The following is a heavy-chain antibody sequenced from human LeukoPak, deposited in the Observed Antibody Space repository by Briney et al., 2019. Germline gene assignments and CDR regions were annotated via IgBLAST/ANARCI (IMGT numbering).Heavy chain of an antibody. J-gene: IGHJ6*02. Sequence: SVKVSCTASGYTFTSYGISWVRQAPGQGLEWMGGIIPIFGTANYAQKFQGRVTITADESTSTAYMELSSLRSEDTAVYYCARPRGYCSSTSCYKSDYYYGMDVWGQGTTVTVSS. V-gene: IGHV1-69*13. D-gene: IGHD2-2*02. CDR3: ARPRGYCSSTSCYKSDYYYGMDV. CDR1: GYTFTSYG. CDR2: IIPIFGTA.